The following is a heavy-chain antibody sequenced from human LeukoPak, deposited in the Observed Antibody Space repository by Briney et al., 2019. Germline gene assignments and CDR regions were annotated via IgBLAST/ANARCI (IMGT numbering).Heavy chain of an antibody. CDR2: ISGSGGST. CDR3: AKPHDYGDYPFYFDY. Sequence: RGSLRLSCAASGFTFSSSAMSWVRQAPGKGLEWVSAISGSGGSTYYADSVKGRFTISRDNSKNTLYLQMNSLRAEDTAVYYCAKPHDYGDYPFYFDYWGQGTLVTVSS. CDR1: GFTFSSSA. V-gene: IGHV3-23*01. D-gene: IGHD4-17*01. J-gene: IGHJ4*02.